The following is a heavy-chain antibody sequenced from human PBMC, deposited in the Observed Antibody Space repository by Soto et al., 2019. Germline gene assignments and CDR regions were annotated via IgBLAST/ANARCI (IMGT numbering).Heavy chain of an antibody. D-gene: IGHD6-6*01. CDR2: ISGSDDST. J-gene: IGHJ4*02. CDR1: GFTFSSYA. Sequence: PGGSLRLSCAASGFTFSSYAMSWVRQAPGKGLGRVSVISGSDDSTYYADSVKGRFTISRDNSKNTLYLQMNSLRAEDTAVYYCAKRSSSSTFDYWGQGTLVTVSS. CDR3: AKRSSSSTFDY. V-gene: IGHV3-23*01.